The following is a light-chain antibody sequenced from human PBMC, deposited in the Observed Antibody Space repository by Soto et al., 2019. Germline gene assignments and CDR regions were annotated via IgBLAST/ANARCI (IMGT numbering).Light chain of an antibody. V-gene: IGKV1-5*03. CDR1: QSVNSW. CDR2: RAS. CDR3: QQYSSDST. Sequence: DIQMTQSPSTLSASVGDRVTITCRASQSVNSWLAWYQQKPGKAPKLLIYRASSLENGVPSRFSGRGSGTEFIFTISSLQPDDSATYYCQQYSSDSTFGQGTKVEIK. J-gene: IGKJ1*01.